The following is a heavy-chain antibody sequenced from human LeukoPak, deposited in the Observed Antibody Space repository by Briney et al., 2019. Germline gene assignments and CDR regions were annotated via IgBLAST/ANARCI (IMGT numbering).Heavy chain of an antibody. J-gene: IGHJ2*01. D-gene: IGHD3-9*01. Sequence: SETLSLTCTVSGGSISSYYWSWIRQPPGKGLEWIGYVYYTGRTNYNPSLKSRVTISVDTSKNQFSLKLNSVTAADTAVYYCARHGSYYDILTGRKDFDLWGRGTLVTVSS. CDR2: VYYTGRT. CDR1: GGSISSYY. V-gene: IGHV4-59*08. CDR3: ARHGSYYDILTGRKDFDL.